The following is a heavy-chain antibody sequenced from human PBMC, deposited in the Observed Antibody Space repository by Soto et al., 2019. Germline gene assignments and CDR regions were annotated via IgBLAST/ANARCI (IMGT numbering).Heavy chain of an antibody. V-gene: IGHV3-30-3*01. J-gene: IGHJ4*02. CDR2: ISNDGRNK. CDR1: QFTLSSFT. Sequence: QLPLVESGGGVVQPGKSLRVSCAASQFTLSSFTMHWVRQAPGKGLEWVAVISNDGRNKFYADSVKGRFTISRDNSKNTLFLQMNSLTAEDTAVYYCARGGYYTFWNGSIGTYWGQGTLVTVSS. D-gene: IGHD3-3*01. CDR3: ARGGYYTFWNGSIGTY.